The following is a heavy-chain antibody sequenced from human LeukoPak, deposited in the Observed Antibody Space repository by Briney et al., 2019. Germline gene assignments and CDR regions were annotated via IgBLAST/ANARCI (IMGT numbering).Heavy chain of an antibody. D-gene: IGHD3-16*01. CDR3: AKDEATSGGGLAS. J-gene: IGHJ4*02. Sequence: GGSLRLSCAASGFTFTNYAMNWVRQAPGKGLEWVSTIAVGGGSTYYADSVKGRFTISRDNSRNTLYLQMNRLRAEDTAVFYCAKDEATSGGGLASWGQGTLVSVSS. CDR2: IAVGGGST. CDR1: GFTFTNYA. V-gene: IGHV3-23*01.